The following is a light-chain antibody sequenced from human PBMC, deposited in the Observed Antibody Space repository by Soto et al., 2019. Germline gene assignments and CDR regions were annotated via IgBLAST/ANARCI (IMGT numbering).Light chain of an antibody. Sequence: QSVLTQPRSVSGSPGQSVTISCTGTSSDVGAYNYVSWYQQHPGKAPKLMTYDVSKRPSGVPDRFSGSKSGNTASLTISGLQAEDAAHYYCCSYADNYSYVFGTGTKVTVL. V-gene: IGLV2-11*01. J-gene: IGLJ1*01. CDR3: CSYADNYSYV. CDR1: SSDVGAYNY. CDR2: DVS.